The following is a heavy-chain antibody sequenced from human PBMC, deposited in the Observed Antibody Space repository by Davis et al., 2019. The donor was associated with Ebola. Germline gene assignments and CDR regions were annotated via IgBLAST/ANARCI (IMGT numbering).Heavy chain of an antibody. J-gene: IGHJ6*02. D-gene: IGHD3-3*01. V-gene: IGHV1-2*04. CDR1: GYTFTSYY. Sequence: ASVKVSCKASGYTFTSYYMHWVRQAPGQGLEWMGWINPNSGGTNYAQKFQGWVTMTRDTSISTAYMELSRLRSDDTAVYYCARVQPDFWSGYPLPYYYYGMDVWGQGTTDTVSS. CDR2: INPNSGGT. CDR3: ARVQPDFWSGYPLPYYYYGMDV.